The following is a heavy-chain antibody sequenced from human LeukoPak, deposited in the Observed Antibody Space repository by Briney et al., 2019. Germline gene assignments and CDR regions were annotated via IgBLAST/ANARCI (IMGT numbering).Heavy chain of an antibody. CDR2: INPSAGST. CDR1: GYTFTSYD. V-gene: IGHV1-46*01. Sequence: ASVKVSCKASGYTFTSYDINWVRQATGQGLEWVGIINPSAGSTSYAQKFQGRVTMTRETSTSTVYMELSRLRSEDTAVYYCASPVIPAAVTPYYNYYGMDVWGQGTTVTVSS. CDR3: ASPVIPAAVTPYYNYYGMDV. D-gene: IGHD2-2*01. J-gene: IGHJ6*02.